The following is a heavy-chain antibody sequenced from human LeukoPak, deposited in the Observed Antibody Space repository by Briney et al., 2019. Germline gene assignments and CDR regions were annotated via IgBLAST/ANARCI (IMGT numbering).Heavy chain of an antibody. D-gene: IGHD3-22*01. Sequence: GESLKISCKGSGYSFTSYCIGWVRQMPGKGLEWMGIIYPGGSDTRYSPSFQGQVTISADKSISTAYLQWSSLKASDTAMYYCARRGARDSSGYPDAFDTWGQGTMVTVSS. CDR2: IYPGGSDT. J-gene: IGHJ3*02. V-gene: IGHV5-51*01. CDR3: ARRGARDSSGYPDAFDT. CDR1: GYSFTSYC.